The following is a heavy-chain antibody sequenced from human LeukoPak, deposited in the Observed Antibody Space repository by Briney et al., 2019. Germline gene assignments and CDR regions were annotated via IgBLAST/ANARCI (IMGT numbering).Heavy chain of an antibody. CDR3: ARRSSWTDFDY. CDR2: INHSGST. D-gene: IGHD6-13*01. J-gene: IGHJ4*02. V-gene: IGHV4-34*01. Sequence: PSETLSLTCAVYGGSFSGYYWSWIRQPPGKGLEWIGEINHSGSTNYNPSLKSQVTISVDTSKNQFSLKLSSVTAADTAVYYCARRSSWTDFDYWGQGTLVTVSS. CDR1: GGSFSGYY.